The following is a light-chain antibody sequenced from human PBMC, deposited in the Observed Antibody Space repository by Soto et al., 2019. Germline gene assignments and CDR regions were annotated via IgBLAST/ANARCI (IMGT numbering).Light chain of an antibody. CDR1: QSVSSSY. Sequence: EIVVTQSPGTLSLSPGERATLSCRASQSVSSSYLAWYQQKHGQAPRLLIYGASSRATGIPDRFSGSGSAADFPLTISILEPEDFAVYYCQQYGSSPYTFGQGTKLEIK. J-gene: IGKJ2*01. CDR2: GAS. CDR3: QQYGSSPYT. V-gene: IGKV3-20*01.